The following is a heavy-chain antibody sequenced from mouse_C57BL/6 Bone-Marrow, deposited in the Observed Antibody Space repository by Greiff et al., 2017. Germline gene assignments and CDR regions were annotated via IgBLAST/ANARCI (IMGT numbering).Heavy chain of an antibody. Sequence: VQLQQSGPELVKPGASVKISCKASGYAFSSSWMNWVKQRPGKGLEWIGRIYPGDGDTNYNGKFKGKATLTADKSSSTAYMQLSSLTSEDSAVYFCARWYYYGRDYWGQGTTLTVSS. V-gene: IGHV1-82*01. CDR2: IYPGDGDT. CDR1: GYAFSSSW. CDR3: ARWYYYGRDY. J-gene: IGHJ2*01. D-gene: IGHD1-1*01.